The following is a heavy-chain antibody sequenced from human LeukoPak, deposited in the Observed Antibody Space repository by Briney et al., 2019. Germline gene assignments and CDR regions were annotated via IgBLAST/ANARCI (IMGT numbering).Heavy chain of an antibody. V-gene: IGHV1-8*01. CDR1: GYTFTSYD. CDR3: AIARARPDFDY. CDR2: MNPNRGNT. J-gene: IGHJ4*02. Sequence: ASVKVSCKASGYTFTSYDINWVRQAAGQGLEWMGWMNPNRGNTGYAQKFQGRVTITSNTSIRTAYMQLSSLRSEDTSVYYCAIARARPDFDYWGQGTLVTVSS.